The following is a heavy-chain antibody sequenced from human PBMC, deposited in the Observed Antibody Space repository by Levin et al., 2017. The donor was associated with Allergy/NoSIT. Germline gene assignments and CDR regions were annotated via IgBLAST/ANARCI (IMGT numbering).Heavy chain of an antibody. V-gene: IGHV1-46*01. CDR2: INPSGGST. J-gene: IGHJ6*02. Sequence: ASVKVSCKASGYTFTSYYMHWVRQAPGQGLEWMGIINPSGGSTSYAQKFQGRVTMTRDTSTSTVYMELSSLRSEDTAVYYCARAGRVVPAAHQAHYYGMDVWGQGTTVTVSS. D-gene: IGHD2-2*01. CDR3: ARAGRVVPAAHQAHYYGMDV. CDR1: GYTFTSYY.